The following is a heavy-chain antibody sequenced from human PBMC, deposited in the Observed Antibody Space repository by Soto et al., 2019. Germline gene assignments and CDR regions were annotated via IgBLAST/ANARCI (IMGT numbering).Heavy chain of an antibody. J-gene: IGHJ6*02. V-gene: IGHV3-21*01. Sequence: EVQLVESGGGLVKPGGSLTLSCAASGFTFSTYSMNWVRQAPGKGLEWVSSVSSSSTYIYYAGSVKGRFTVSRDNAKNSLLLQMNSLRAEDTGVYYCAREEDTLIAVVGYVGGHGMAVWGQGTTVTVSS. CDR2: VSSSSTYI. CDR3: AREEDTLIAVVGYVGGHGMAV. D-gene: IGHD3-22*01. CDR1: GFTFSTYS.